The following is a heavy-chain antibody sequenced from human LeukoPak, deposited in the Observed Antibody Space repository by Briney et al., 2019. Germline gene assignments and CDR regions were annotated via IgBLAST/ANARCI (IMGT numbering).Heavy chain of an antibody. CDR1: GYSISSGYY. D-gene: IGHD6-19*01. V-gene: IGHV4-38-2*02. CDR2: IYHSGST. CDR3: ARVRDSSGWEIDY. Sequence: SETLSLTCTVSGYSISSGYYWGWIRQPPGQGLEWIGSIYHSGSTYYNPSLKSRVTISVDTSKNQFSLKLSSVTAADTAVYYCARVRDSSGWEIDYWGQGTLVTVSS. J-gene: IGHJ4*02.